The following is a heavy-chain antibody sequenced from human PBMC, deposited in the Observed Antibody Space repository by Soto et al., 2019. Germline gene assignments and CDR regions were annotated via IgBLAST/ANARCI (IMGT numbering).Heavy chain of an antibody. V-gene: IGHV4-59*01. CDR3: ARDDGSYGLDY. J-gene: IGHJ4*02. CDR1: GGSISSYY. Sequence: SETLSLTCTVSGGSISSYYWSWIRQPPGKGLEWIGYIYYSGSTNYNPSLKSRVTISVDTSKNQFSLKLSSVTAADTAVYYCARDDGSYGLDYWGQGTLVTVSS. D-gene: IGHD5-18*01. CDR2: IYYSGST.